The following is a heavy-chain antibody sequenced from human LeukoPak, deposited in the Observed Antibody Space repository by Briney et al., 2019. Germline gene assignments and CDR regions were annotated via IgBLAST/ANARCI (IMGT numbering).Heavy chain of an antibody. CDR1: GGTFSSYG. D-gene: IGHD4-17*01. Sequence: ASVKVSCKASGGTFSSYGISWVRQAPGQGLEWMGWISAYNGNTNYAQKFQGRVTMTADTSSSTAYMELRSLRSDDTAVYYCARDENYGIFFNVDYWGQGTLVTVSS. V-gene: IGHV1-18*01. J-gene: IGHJ4*02. CDR2: ISAYNGNT. CDR3: ARDENYGIFFNVDY.